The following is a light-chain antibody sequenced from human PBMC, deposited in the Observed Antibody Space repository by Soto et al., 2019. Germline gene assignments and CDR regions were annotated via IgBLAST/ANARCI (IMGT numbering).Light chain of an antibody. V-gene: IGKV1-5*03. CDR1: QSISSW. CDR3: QQYNSQWT. J-gene: IGKJ1*01. Sequence: DIQMPQSPSTPSASVGDRVTITCRASQSISSWLAWYQQKPGRAPKLLIYKASSLESGVPSRFSGSGSGTEFTLTISSLQPDDFATYYCQQYNSQWTFGQGTKVDI. CDR2: KAS.